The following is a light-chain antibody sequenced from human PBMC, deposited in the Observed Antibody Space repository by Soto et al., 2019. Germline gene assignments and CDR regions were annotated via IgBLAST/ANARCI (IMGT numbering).Light chain of an antibody. CDR1: QSVSSN. CDR3: QQYDSSST. V-gene: IGKV3-15*01. J-gene: IGKJ4*02. Sequence: EIVMTQSPATLSVSPGERATLSCRASQSVSSNLAWYQQKPGQAPRLLIYGASTRATGIPARFSGSGSGTEFTLTISSLQPDDSATYYCQQYDSSSTFGGGTKVDI. CDR2: GAS.